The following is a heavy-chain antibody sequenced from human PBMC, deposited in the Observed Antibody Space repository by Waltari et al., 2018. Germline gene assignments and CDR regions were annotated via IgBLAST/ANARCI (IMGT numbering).Heavy chain of an antibody. CDR1: GYTFTSYA. CDR2: INAGNGNT. J-gene: IGHJ5*02. V-gene: IGHV1-3*01. Sequence: QVQLVQSGAEVKKPGASVKVSCKASGYTFTSYAMHWVRQAPGQRLEWMGWINAGNGNTKYSQKFQGRVTIARDTSASTAYMELSSLRSEDTAVYYCAREVYGDWDWFDPWGQGTLVTVSS. CDR3: AREVYGDWDWFDP. D-gene: IGHD4-17*01.